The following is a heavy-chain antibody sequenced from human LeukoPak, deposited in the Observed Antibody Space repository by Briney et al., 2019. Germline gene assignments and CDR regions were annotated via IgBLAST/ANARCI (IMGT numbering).Heavy chain of an antibody. J-gene: IGHJ4*02. CDR3: AKDLGYCSSTSCYGNSFDY. CDR1: GFTFSSYG. Sequence: PGGSLRLSCAASGFTFSSYGMHWVRQAPGKGLEWVSAISGSGGSTYYADSVKGRFTISRDNSKNTLYLQMNSLRAEDTAVYYCAKDLGYCSSTSCYGNSFDYWGQGTLVTVSS. CDR2: ISGSGGST. D-gene: IGHD2-2*01. V-gene: IGHV3-23*01.